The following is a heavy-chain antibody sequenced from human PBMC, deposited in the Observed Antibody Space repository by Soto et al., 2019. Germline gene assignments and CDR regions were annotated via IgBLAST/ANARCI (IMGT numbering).Heavy chain of an antibody. CDR3: AHMGGSYFDY. CDR1: GFSLSTSGVG. CDR2: IYWDDDK. V-gene: IGHV2-5*05. Sequence: QITLKESGPTLVKPTQTLTLTCTFSGFSLSTSGVGVGWIRQTPGKALEWLALIYWDDDKRYGPSLKSRLTITKDTSRNQVVLTLTNLDPVDTATYYCAHMGGSYFDYWGQGTLVTVSS. D-gene: IGHD1-26*01. J-gene: IGHJ4*02.